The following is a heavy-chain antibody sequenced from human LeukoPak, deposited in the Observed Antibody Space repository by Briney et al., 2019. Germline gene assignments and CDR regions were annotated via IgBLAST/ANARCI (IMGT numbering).Heavy chain of an antibody. D-gene: IGHD3-9*01. CDR1: GFTFSSYG. CDR2: ISYDGSNK. Sequence: GGSLRLSCAASGFTFSSYGMHWVRQAPGKGLEWVAVISYDGSNKYYADSVKGRFTISRDNSKNTLYLQMNSLRAEDTAVYYCAKEGYRYFGPAADSWGQGTLATVSS. V-gene: IGHV3-30*18. J-gene: IGHJ5*02. CDR3: AKEGYRYFGPAADS.